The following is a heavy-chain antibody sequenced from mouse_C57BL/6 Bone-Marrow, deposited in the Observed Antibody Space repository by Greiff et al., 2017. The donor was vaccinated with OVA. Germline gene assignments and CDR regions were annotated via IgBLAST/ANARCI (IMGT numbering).Heavy chain of an antibody. D-gene: IGHD1-1*01. J-gene: IGHJ1*03. Sequence: EVQRVESGGDLVKPGGSLKLSCAASGFTFSSYGMSWVRQTPDKRLEWVATISSGGSYTYYPDSVKGRFTISRDNAKNTLYLQMSSLKSEDTAMYYCARPPYYYGSSYDWYFDVWGTGTTVTVSS. CDR3: ARPPYYYGSSYDWYFDV. CDR2: ISSGGSYT. V-gene: IGHV5-6*01. CDR1: GFTFSSYG.